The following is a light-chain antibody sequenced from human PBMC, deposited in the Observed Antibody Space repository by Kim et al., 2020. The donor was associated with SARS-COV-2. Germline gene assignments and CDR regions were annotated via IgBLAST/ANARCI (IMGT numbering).Light chain of an antibody. CDR3: AAWDGSLHGVV. CDR1: SSNIGSNT. CDR2: SSN. Sequence: QSVLTQSPSASGTPGQRVTISCSGSSSNIGSNTVTWYQQLPGAAPKLLIYSSNQRPSGVPDRFSGSKSGTSASLAVSGLQSADEGDYYCAAWDGSLHGVVFGGGTQLTVL. V-gene: IGLV1-44*01. J-gene: IGLJ2*01.